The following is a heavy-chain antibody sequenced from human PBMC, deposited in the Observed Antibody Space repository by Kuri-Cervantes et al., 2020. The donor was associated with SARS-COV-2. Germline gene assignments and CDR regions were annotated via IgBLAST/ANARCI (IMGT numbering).Heavy chain of an antibody. Sequence: ASVKVSCKASGYTFTNYGISWVRQAPGQGLEWMGWINSYNDNTKYAQKLQGRVTMTTDTSTSTAYMELRSLRSDDTAVYYCARGIVVVVAAMGYFDYWGQGTLVTVSS. J-gene: IGHJ4*02. CDR2: INSYNDNT. CDR1: GYTFTNYG. V-gene: IGHV1-18*04. CDR3: ARGIVVVVAAMGYFDY. D-gene: IGHD2-15*01.